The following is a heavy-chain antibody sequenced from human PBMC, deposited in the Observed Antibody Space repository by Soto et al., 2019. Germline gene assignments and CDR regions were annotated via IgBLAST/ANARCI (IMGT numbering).Heavy chain of an antibody. J-gene: IGHJ4*02. CDR3: ARGATVVTPGPFDY. D-gene: IGHD4-17*01. CDR2: IYYSGST. Sequence: QVQLQESGPGLVKPSETLSLTCTVSGGSISSYYWSWIRQPPGKGLEWIGYIYYSGSTNYNPSLKSRVTISVDTSKIQFSLKLSSVTAADTAVYYCARGATVVTPGPFDYWGQGTLVTVSS. V-gene: IGHV4-59*01. CDR1: GGSISSYY.